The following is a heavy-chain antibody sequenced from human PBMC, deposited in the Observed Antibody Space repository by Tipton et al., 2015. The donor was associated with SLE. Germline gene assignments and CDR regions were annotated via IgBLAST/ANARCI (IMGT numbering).Heavy chain of an antibody. CDR3: ARGGGDFGLKN. J-gene: IGHJ4*02. Sequence: TLSLTCSVSGGSISSGGYYWSWIRQHPGKGLEWIGYSHYSGNTYYNTSLKSRVTISVDTSKNQFSLKLSSVTAADTAVYYCARGGGDFGLKNWSQGTLVTVSS. V-gene: IGHV4-31*03. CDR1: GGSISSGGYY. D-gene: IGHD3/OR15-3a*01. CDR2: SHYSGNT.